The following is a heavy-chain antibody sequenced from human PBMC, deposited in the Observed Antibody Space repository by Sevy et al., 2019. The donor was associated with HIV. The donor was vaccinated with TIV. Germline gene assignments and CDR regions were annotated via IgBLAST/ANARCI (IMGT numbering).Heavy chain of an antibody. D-gene: IGHD3-10*01. CDR2: IKGKTDGETT. V-gene: IGHV3-15*07. CDR1: GFNISSAS. J-gene: IGHJ4*02. CDR3: TTRPYGSIIDY. Sequence: GGSLRLSCGGSGFNISSASMNWVRQAPGKGLEWVGRIKGKTDGETTDYAAPVKGRFIISRDDSGKTVYVQLNSVKTEDTAMYFCTTRPYGSIIDYWGQGTLVTVS.